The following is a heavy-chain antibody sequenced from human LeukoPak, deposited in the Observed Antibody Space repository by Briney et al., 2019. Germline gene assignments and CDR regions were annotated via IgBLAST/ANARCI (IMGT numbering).Heavy chain of an antibody. CDR2: IHYSGST. J-gene: IGHJ4*02. Sequence: SETLSLTCTVSGVSIITYYWSWTREPAGKGLERIGYIHYSGSTSYKPSLKTRVTISVATSKNQFSLKLRSVTTADTAVYYCARGRLWSDYWGQGTLVTISS. D-gene: IGHD5-18*01. CDR3: ARGRLWSDY. CDR1: GVSIITYY. V-gene: IGHV4-59*01.